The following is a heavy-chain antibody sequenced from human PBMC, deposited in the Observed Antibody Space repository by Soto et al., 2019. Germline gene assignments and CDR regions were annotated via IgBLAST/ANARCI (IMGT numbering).Heavy chain of an antibody. V-gene: IGHV4-30-4*01. CDR2: IYYSGST. Sequence: SETLSLTCTVSGGSISSGDYYWSWIRQPPGKGLEWIGYIYYSGSTYYNPSLKSRVTISVDTSKNQFSLKLSSVTAADTAVYYCARDYSSSRSNWFDPWGQGTLVPVSS. CDR1: GGSISSGDYY. J-gene: IGHJ5*02. CDR3: ARDYSSSRSNWFDP. D-gene: IGHD6-13*01.